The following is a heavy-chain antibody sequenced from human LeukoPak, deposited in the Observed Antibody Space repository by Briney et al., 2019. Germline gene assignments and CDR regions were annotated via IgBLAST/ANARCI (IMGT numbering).Heavy chain of an antibody. CDR1: GASISNYY. CDR3: ARINPYYYYMDV. V-gene: IGHV4-59*01. CDR2: IYYSGST. D-gene: IGHD1-14*01. Sequence: SETLSLTCTVSGASISNYYWIWIRQPPGKGLEWIGYIYYSGSTNYNPSLKSRLTISVDTSKNQFSPKLSSVTAADTAVYCCARINPYYYYMDVWGKGTTVTISS. J-gene: IGHJ6*03.